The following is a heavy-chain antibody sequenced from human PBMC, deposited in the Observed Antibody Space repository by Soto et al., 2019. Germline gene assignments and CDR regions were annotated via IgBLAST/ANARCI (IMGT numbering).Heavy chain of an antibody. V-gene: IGHV3-30*03. CDR1: GFTFSNYA. Sequence: GGSLRLSCAASGFTFSNYAIHWVRQAPGKGLEWVAVIASDGKDKRYADSVKGRFTISRDNAKNSLYLQMNSLRAEDTAVYYCARERTYYYDSSGYFNYWGQGTLVTVSS. D-gene: IGHD3-22*01. J-gene: IGHJ4*02. CDR2: IASDGKDK. CDR3: ARERTYYYDSSGYFNY.